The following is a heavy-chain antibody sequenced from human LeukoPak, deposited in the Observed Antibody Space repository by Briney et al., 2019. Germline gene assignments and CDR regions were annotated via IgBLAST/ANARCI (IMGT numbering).Heavy chain of an antibody. D-gene: IGHD3-22*01. J-gene: IGHJ4*02. CDR2: INPNSGGT. CDR1: GYTFTGYY. V-gene: IGHV1-2*04. Sequence: ASVKVSCKASGYTFTGYYMHWVRQAPGQGLEWMGWINPNSGGTNYAQKFQGWVTMTRDTSISTAYMELSRLRSDDTAVYYCARAPDYDSSGYDFDYWGQGTLVTVSS. CDR3: ARAPDYDSSGYDFDY.